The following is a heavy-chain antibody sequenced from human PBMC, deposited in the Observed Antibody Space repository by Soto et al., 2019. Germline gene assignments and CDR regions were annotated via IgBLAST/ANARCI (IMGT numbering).Heavy chain of an antibody. CDR3: ARLYTSSWYEFDY. CDR1: GGSISSYY. CDR2: INYSGST. D-gene: IGHD6-13*01. V-gene: IGHV4-39*01. J-gene: IGHJ4*02. Sequence: SETLSLTCTVSGGSISSYYWGWIRQPPGKGLEWIGSINYSGSTYYNPSLKSRVTIYVDTSKNQFSLKLSSVTAADTAVYYCARLYTSSWYEFDYWGQGTLVTVSS.